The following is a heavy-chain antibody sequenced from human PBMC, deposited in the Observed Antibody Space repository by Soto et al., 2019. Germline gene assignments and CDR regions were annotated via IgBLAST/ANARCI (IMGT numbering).Heavy chain of an antibody. J-gene: IGHJ4*02. D-gene: IGHD4-17*01. CDR1: GFTFSDFE. CDR2: TSSSGSRI. V-gene: IGHV3-48*03. Sequence: VQLVESGGGLVQPGGSLRLSSAASGFTFSDFEMTWVRQAPGKGLEWVSYTSSSGSRIYYADSVKGRFTISRDNANNSLYLQLNSLRVEDTAVYYCARVAGLRPLRLDYWGQGALVTVS. CDR3: ARVAGLRPLRLDY.